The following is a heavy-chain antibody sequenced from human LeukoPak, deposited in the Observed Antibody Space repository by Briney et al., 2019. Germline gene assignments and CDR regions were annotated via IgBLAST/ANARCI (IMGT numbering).Heavy chain of an antibody. V-gene: IGHV4-39*07. CDR1: GGSISSSSYY. CDR3: ARGDDFWSGYSY. J-gene: IGHJ4*02. Sequence: PSETLSLTCNVSGGSISSSSYYWGWVRQPPGKGLEWIGSMFYGGTTYYNPSLKSRVTISVDTSMNQFSLKLSSVTAADTAVYYCARGDDFWSGYSYWGRGTLVTVSS. D-gene: IGHD3-3*01. CDR2: MFYGGTT.